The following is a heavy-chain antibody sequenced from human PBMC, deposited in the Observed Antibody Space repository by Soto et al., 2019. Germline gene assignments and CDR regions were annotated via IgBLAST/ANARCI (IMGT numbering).Heavy chain of an antibody. J-gene: IGHJ6*02. CDR2: ISYYGTNE. CDR3: AKVAITMIVVAPPDV. CDR1: GFTFSGYG. D-gene: IGHD3-22*01. Sequence: GGSLRLSCEASGFTFSGYGMHWVRQAPGKGLEWVAVISYYGTNEYYEDSVKGRFTISRDNSKNTLYLQMNSLRAEDTALYYCAKVAITMIVVAPPDVWGQGTTVTVSS. V-gene: IGHV3-30*18.